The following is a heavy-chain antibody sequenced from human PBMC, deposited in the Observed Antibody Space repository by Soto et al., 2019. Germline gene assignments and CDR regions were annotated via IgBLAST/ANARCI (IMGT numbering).Heavy chain of an antibody. V-gene: IGHV4-59*08. J-gene: IGHJ6*02. D-gene: IGHD2-15*01. Sequence: SETLSLTCTVSGGSISSYYWSWIRQPPGKGLEWIGYIYYSGSTNYNPSLKSRVTISVDTSKNQFSLKLSSVTAADTAVYYCARHLGYCSGGSCYSPPAYGMDVWGQGTTVT. CDR3: ARHLGYCSGGSCYSPPAYGMDV. CDR1: GGSISSYY. CDR2: IYYSGST.